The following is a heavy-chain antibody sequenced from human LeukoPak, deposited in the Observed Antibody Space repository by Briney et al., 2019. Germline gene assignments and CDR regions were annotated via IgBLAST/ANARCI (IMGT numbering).Heavy chain of an antibody. CDR3: ARGPTLMGFDY. V-gene: IGHV1-8*01. CDR2: MNPNSGNT. Sequence: GASVKVSCKASGYTFTSYDINWVRQATGQGLEWMGWMNPNSGNTGYAQKFQGRVTMTRNTSISTAYMELSRLRSESTAVYYCARGPTLMGFDYWGKGTLVTVSS. D-gene: IGHD1-1*01. J-gene: IGHJ4*02. CDR1: GYTFTSYD.